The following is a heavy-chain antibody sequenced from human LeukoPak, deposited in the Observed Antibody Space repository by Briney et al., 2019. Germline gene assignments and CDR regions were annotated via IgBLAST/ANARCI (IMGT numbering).Heavy chain of an antibody. Sequence: GGSLRLSCAASGFTFSSYAMSWVRQAPGKGLEWVSAISGSGGSTYYADSVKGRFTISRDNSKNTLYLQMNSLRAEDTAVYYCAKDSGVVTAMESPYFDYWGQGTLVTVSS. V-gene: IGHV3-23*01. CDR1: GFTFSSYA. J-gene: IGHJ4*02. CDR2: ISGSGGST. CDR3: AKDSGVVTAMESPYFDY. D-gene: IGHD5-18*01.